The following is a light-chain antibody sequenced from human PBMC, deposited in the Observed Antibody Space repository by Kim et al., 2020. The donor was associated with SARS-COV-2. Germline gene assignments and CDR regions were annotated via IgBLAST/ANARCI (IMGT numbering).Light chain of an antibody. V-gene: IGLV3-1*01. CDR2: QNF. J-gene: IGLJ2*01. Sequence: SYELTQPPSVSVSPGQTASITCSGDTLGTGYASGYQQRTGQSPVLLIYQNFKRPSGIPERFSGSNSGNTATLTIRGTQSEDEADYYGQAWDTNTGVIFGG. CDR1: TLGTGY. CDR3: QAWDTNTGVI.